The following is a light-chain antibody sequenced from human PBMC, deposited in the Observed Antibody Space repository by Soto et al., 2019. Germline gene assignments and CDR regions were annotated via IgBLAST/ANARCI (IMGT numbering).Light chain of an antibody. CDR1: QSVSSY. CDR2: DAS. J-gene: IGKJ4*01. Sequence: EIVLTQSPATLSLSPGERATLSCRASQSVSSYLAWYQQKPGQAPRLLMYDASNRATGIPARFSGSGSGTDFTLTIRSLEPEDFAVYYCQQRSNWPPGLTFGGGTKVEIK. CDR3: QQRSNWPPGLT. V-gene: IGKV3-11*01.